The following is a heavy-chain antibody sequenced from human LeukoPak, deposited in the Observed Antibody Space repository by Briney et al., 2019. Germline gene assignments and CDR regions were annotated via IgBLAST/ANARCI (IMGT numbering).Heavy chain of an antibody. D-gene: IGHD3-9*01. V-gene: IGHV3-64D*09. CDR1: GXTFSSYA. J-gene: IGHJ4*02. CDR2: ISSNGDST. CDR3: VKGQQYILTGYYFDY. Sequence: PGGSLRLSCSASGXTFSSYAMHWVRQAPGKGPEYVSVISSNGDSTYYADSLKGRFTISRDNSKNTLYLQMSSLRPEDTAVYYCVKGQQYILTGYYFDYWGQGTLVTVSS.